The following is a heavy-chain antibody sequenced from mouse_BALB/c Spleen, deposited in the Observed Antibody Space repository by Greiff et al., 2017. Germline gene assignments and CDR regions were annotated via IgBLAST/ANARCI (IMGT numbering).Heavy chain of an antibody. Sequence: QVQLQQPGAELVKPGTSVKLSCKASGYNFTSYWINWVKLRPGQGLEWIGDIYPGSGSTNYNEKFKSKATLTVDTSSSTAYMQLSSLASEDSALYYGARGGDGLYYYAMDYWGQGTSVTVSS. V-gene: IGHV1-55*01. J-gene: IGHJ4*01. D-gene: IGHD6-5*01. CDR2: IYPGSGST. CDR1: GYNFTSYW. CDR3: ARGGDGLYYYAMDY.